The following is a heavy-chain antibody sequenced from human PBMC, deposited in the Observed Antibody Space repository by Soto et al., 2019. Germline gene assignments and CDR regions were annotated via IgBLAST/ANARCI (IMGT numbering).Heavy chain of an antibody. CDR2: ISYDGSKT. D-gene: IGHD6-19*01. V-gene: IGHV3-30*18. Sequence: GGSLRLSCAASGFTFSRYGLHWVRQAPGKGLEWVAVISYDGSKTNYADSVKGRFTISRDNSKNTLYLQMNSLRAEDTAVYYCAKAQYSSGWDPPWFDPWGQGTLVTVSS. CDR1: GFTFSRYG. J-gene: IGHJ5*02. CDR3: AKAQYSSGWDPPWFDP.